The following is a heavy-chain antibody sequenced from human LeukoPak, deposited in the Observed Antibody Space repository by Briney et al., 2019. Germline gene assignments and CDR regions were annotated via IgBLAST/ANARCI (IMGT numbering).Heavy chain of an antibody. J-gene: IGHJ4*02. CDR2: IWYDGSNK. V-gene: IGHV3-30*02. CDR1: GFTFSSYG. D-gene: IGHD2-15*01. Sequence: GGSLRLSSAASGFTFSSYGMHWVRPAPGKGLEWVAFIWYDGSNKYYADSVKGRFTISRDNSKNTLYLQMNSLRAEDTAVYYCAKVVAATHGDYWGQGTLVTVSS. CDR3: AKVVAATHGDY.